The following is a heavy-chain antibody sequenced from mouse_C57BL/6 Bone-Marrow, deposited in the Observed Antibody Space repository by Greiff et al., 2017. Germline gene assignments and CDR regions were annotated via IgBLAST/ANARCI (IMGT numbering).Heavy chain of an antibody. CDR1: GYTFTSYW. V-gene: IGHV1-55*01. D-gene: IGHD2-4*01. J-gene: IGHJ4*01. CDR3: ARPLYYDYPYAMDY. CDR2: IYPGSGST. Sequence: VQLQQPGAELVKPGASVKMSCKASGYTFTSYWITWVKQRPGQGLEWIGDIYPGSGSTNSNEKFKSKATLTVDTSSSTAYMQLSSLTSEDSAVYYCARPLYYDYPYAMDYWGQGTSGTVSS.